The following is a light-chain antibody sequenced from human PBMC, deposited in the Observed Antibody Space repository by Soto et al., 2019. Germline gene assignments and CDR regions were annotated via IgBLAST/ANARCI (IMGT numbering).Light chain of an antibody. V-gene: IGLV4-69*01. CDR1: SGHSRYA. CDR3: QAWGSGVQV. J-gene: IGLJ2*01. CDR2: INSDGSH. Sequence: QPVLTQSPSASASLGDSVKLTCTLSSGHSRYAIAWHQQQPEKGPRYLMKINSDGSHSKGDGIPDRFSGSSSGAERYLTISSLQSEDEDDYYCQAWGSGVQVFGGGTKLTVL.